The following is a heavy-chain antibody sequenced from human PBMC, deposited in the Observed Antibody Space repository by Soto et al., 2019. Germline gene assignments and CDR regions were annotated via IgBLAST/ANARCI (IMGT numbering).Heavy chain of an antibody. V-gene: IGHV4-31*03. CDR1: GGYISSSGSF. CDR2: MSHSETT. Sequence: QVQLQESGPGLRKPSQTLFLTCTVSGGYISSSGSFWRWVRQHPGKGLEWIGYMSHSETTHYNSSLKSRVTISIDTSKNQFSLNLDSLTAADTAVYYCARGYSRPDWFDSWGPGTLVIVSS. J-gene: IGHJ5*01. D-gene: IGHD5-12*01. CDR3: ARGYSRPDWFDS.